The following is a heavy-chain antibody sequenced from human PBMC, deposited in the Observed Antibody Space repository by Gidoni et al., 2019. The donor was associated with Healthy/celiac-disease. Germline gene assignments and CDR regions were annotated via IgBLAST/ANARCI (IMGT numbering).Heavy chain of an antibody. D-gene: IGHD6-19*01. Sequence: QVQLQESGPGLVKPSGTLSLTCAVAGGSISSSNWWSWFRQPRGKGLEWIGEIYHSGSTNYNPSLKSRVTISVDKSKNQFSLKLSSVTAADTAVYYCARVRIAVAGTLNWYFDLWGRGTLVTVSS. CDR2: IYHSGST. J-gene: IGHJ2*01. V-gene: IGHV4-4*02. CDR1: GGSISSSNW. CDR3: ARVRIAVAGTLNWYFDL.